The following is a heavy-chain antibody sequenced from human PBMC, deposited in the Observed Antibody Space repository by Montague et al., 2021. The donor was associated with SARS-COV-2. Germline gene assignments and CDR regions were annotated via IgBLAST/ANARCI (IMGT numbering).Heavy chain of an antibody. CDR3: ARAKGGSYYSGMDV. CDR2: ISYDGSNK. CDR1: GFTLSSYA. J-gene: IGHJ6*02. V-gene: IGHV3-30-3*01. D-gene: IGHD1-26*01. Sequence: SLRLSCAASGFTLSSYAMHWVRQAPGKGLEWVAVISYDGSNKYYADSVKGRFTISRDNSKNTLYLQMNSLRAEDTAVYYCARAKGGSYYSGMDVWGQGTTVTVSS.